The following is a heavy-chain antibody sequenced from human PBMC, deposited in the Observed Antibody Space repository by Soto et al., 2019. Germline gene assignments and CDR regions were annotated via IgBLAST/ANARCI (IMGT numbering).Heavy chain of an antibody. D-gene: IGHD2-2*01. V-gene: IGHV3-33*01. Sequence: GGSLRLSCAASGFTFSSYGMHWVRQAPGKGLEWVAVIWYDGSNKYYADSVKGRFTISRDNSKNTLYLQMNSLRAEDTAVYYCARERIVVVPAAIPYYYYYGMDVWGQGTTVTVSS. CDR3: ARERIVVVPAAIPYYYYYGMDV. J-gene: IGHJ6*02. CDR2: IWYDGSNK. CDR1: GFTFSSYG.